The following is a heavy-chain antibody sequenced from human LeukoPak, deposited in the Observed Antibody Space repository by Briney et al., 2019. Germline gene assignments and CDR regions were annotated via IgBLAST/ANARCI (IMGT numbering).Heavy chain of an antibody. CDR3: ARDLSAAHWYFDL. Sequence: ASVKVSCKASGYTFTGYYMHWVRQAPGQGLEWMGWINPNSGGTNYAQKFQGRVTMTRDTSISTAYMELSRLRSDDTAVYYCARDLSAAHWYFDLWGRGTLVTVSS. CDR1: GYTFTGYY. D-gene: IGHD2-2*01. CDR2: INPNSGGT. J-gene: IGHJ2*01. V-gene: IGHV1-2*02.